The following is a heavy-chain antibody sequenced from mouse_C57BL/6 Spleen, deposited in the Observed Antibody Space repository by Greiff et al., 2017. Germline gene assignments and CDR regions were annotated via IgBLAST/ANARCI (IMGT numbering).Heavy chain of an antibody. CDR2: IDPNSGGT. CDR1: GYTFTSYW. CDR3: ARNAYYSNYDY. Sequence: QVQLKQPGAELVKPGASVKLSCKASGYTFTSYWMHWVKQRPGRGLEWIGRIDPNSGGTKYNEKFKSKATLTVDKPSSTAYMQLSSLTSEDSAVYYCARNAYYSNYDYWGQGTTLTVSS. V-gene: IGHV1-72*01. J-gene: IGHJ2*01. D-gene: IGHD2-5*01.